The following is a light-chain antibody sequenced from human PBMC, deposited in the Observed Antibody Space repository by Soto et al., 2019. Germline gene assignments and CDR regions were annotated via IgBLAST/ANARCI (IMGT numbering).Light chain of an antibody. CDR3: QQLNSYPRT. J-gene: IGKJ1*01. CDR2: ATS. V-gene: IGKV1-9*01. CDR1: QGISRN. Sequence: DIQLTQSPSFLSASVGDKVTVTCRASQGISRNLAWYQQKPGAAPKLLIYATSTLQSGVPSRFSGSGSGTEFTLTITSLQPVDFATYYCQQLNSYPRTFGQGTKVEI.